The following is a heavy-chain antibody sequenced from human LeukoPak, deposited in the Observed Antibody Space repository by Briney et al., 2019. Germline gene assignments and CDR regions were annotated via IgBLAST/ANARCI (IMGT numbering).Heavy chain of an antibody. CDR3: ARDSSYTNYFDY. CDR2: ISAYNGNT. Sequence: ASVKVSCKASGYTFTSYGIIWVRQAPGQGLEWMGWISAYNGNTNYAQKLQGRVTMTTDTSTSTAYMELRSLRSDDTAVYYCARDSSYTNYFDYWGQGTLVTVSS. D-gene: IGHD2-2*02. CDR1: GYTFTSYG. J-gene: IGHJ4*02. V-gene: IGHV1-18*01.